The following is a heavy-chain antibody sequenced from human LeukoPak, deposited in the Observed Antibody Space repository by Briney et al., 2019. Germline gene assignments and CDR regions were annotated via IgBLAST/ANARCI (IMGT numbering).Heavy chain of an antibody. CDR1: GFTFSSYA. J-gene: IGHJ4*02. V-gene: IGHV3-23*01. D-gene: IGHD1-26*01. CDR3: ATSGSYVPAVFDY. Sequence: GGSLRLSCAASGFTFSSYAMSWVRQAPGKGLEWVSAISGSGGSTYYADSVKGRFTISRDNSKNTLYLQMNSLRAEDTAVYYRATSGSYVPAVFDYWGQGTLVTVSS. CDR2: ISGSGGST.